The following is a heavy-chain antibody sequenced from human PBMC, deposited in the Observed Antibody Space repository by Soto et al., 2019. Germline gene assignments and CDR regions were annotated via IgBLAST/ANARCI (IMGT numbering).Heavy chain of an antibody. V-gene: IGHV5-10-1*01. CDR1: GYSFTSYW. Sequence: PGESLKISCQGSGYSFTSYWISWVRQMPGKGLEWMGRIDPSDSYTNYSPSFQGHVTISADKSISTAYLQWSSLKASDTAMYYCATLTYYYDSSGPPSGWGQGALVTVSS. CDR3: ATLTYYYDSSGPPSG. D-gene: IGHD3-22*01. J-gene: IGHJ4*02. CDR2: IDPSDSYT.